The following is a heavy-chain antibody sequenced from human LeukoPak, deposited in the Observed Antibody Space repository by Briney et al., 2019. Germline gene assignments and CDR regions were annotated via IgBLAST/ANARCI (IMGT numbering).Heavy chain of an antibody. V-gene: IGHV3-74*01. CDR3: TRRTSVVPFDY. CDR2: INTDGTST. Sequence: GGSLRLSCAASGFTFSNYWMHWVRQAPGKGLVWVSRINTDGTSTTYADSVKGRFTISRDNAKNTLYLQMNSLRAEDTAVYYCTRRTSVVPFDYWGQGTLVTVSS. CDR1: GFTFSNYW. J-gene: IGHJ4*02. D-gene: IGHD2-2*01.